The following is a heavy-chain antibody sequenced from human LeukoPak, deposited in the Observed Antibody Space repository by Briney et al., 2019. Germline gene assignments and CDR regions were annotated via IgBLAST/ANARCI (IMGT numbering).Heavy chain of an antibody. V-gene: IGHV3-7*01. CDR1: GFTFSSYW. CDR3: ARGGGYCSSTSCLYFDY. J-gene: IGHJ4*02. Sequence: GGSLRLSCAASGFTFSSYWMSWVRQAPGKGLEWVANIKQDGSEKYYVDSVKGRFTISRDNAKNSLYLQMNSLRAEDTAVYYCARGGGYCSSTSCLYFDYWGQGTLVTVSS. CDR2: IKQDGSEK. D-gene: IGHD2-2*03.